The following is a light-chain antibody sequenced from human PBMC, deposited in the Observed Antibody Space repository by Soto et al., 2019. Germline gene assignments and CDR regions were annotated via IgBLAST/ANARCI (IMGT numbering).Light chain of an antibody. V-gene: IGKV3-15*01. CDR2: GAS. Sequence: EVVMTQSPATLSVSPGERATLSCRASQSVGSNFAWYQQKPGQAPRLLIYGASTRATDIPGRFSGSGSGTEFTLTISSPQSEDFAVYYCQQYNNWPRTFGQGTKVDIK. CDR1: QSVGSN. CDR3: QQYNNWPRT. J-gene: IGKJ1*01.